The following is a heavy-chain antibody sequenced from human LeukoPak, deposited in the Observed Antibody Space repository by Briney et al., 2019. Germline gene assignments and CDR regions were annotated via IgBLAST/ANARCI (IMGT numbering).Heavy chain of an antibody. CDR1: GYTFTGYY. CDR3: ARDYYDTLTGRPGDYMDV. CDR2: IIPIFGTA. Sequence: GASVKVSCKASGYTFTGYYIHWVRQAPGQGLEWMGGIIPIFGTANYAQKFQGRVTITADKSTSTAYMELSSLRSEDTAVYYCARDYYDTLTGRPGDYMDVWGKGTTVTVSS. D-gene: IGHD3-9*01. V-gene: IGHV1-69*06. J-gene: IGHJ6*03.